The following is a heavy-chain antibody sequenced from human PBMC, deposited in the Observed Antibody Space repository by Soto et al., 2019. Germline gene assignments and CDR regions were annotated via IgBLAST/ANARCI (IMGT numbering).Heavy chain of an antibody. Sequence: QITLKESGPTLVKPTQTLTLTCSFSGFPLSNYGAGVAWIRQPSGQALDWLPLIYWNDDKRYSPFMKSRHSITKDTSKDQVVLTMTHRDPVDTATYYCAHTLWFEDLLYYGMDVWGQGTTVTVSS. CDR1: GFPLSNYGAG. V-gene: IGHV2-5*01. J-gene: IGHJ6*02. D-gene: IGHD3-10*01. CDR2: IYWNDDK. CDR3: AHTLWFEDLLYYGMDV.